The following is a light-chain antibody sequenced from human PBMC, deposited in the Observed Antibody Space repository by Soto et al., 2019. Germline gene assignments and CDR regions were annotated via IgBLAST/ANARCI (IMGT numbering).Light chain of an antibody. CDR2: KAS. CDR1: QSVSSW. J-gene: IGKJ1*01. Sequence: IQVTQAPSTLSASVGDRVTITCRASQSVSSWVAWYHLKPGKAPKLLIYKASTLETGVPSRFSGSGSRTEFTLTISSLQPDDFATYYCQHYASFSGTFGPGTKVDIK. V-gene: IGKV1-5*03. CDR3: QHYASFSGT.